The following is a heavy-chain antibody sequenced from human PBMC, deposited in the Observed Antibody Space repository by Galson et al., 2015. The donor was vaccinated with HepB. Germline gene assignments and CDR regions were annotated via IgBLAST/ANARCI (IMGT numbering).Heavy chain of an antibody. J-gene: IGHJ4*02. CDR3: ARNTPSSGYHGLHY. CDR2: IRYDGSIK. V-gene: IGHV3-30*02. Sequence: SLRLSCAASGFTFSNYGMHWVRQAPGKGLAWVAYIRYDGSIKYSAASVKGRFTISRDNSKNTLYLQMNSLRAEDTAVYYCARNTPSSGYHGLHYGGQGTLSPSPQ. CDR1: GFTFSNYG. D-gene: IGHD5-12*01.